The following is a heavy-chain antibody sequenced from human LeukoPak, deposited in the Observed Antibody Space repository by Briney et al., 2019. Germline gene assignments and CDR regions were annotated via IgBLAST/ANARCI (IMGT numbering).Heavy chain of an antibody. V-gene: IGHV4-61*02. CDR3: ARTVTYYDILTGYSGDAFDI. Sequence: PSETLSLTCTVSGGSISSGSYYWSWIRQPAGKGLEWIGRIYTSGSTNYNPSLKSRVTISVDTSKNQFSLKLSSVTAADTAVYYCARTVTYYDILTGYSGDAFDIWGQGTMVTVSS. D-gene: IGHD3-9*01. CDR2: IYTSGST. J-gene: IGHJ3*02. CDR1: GGSISSGSYY.